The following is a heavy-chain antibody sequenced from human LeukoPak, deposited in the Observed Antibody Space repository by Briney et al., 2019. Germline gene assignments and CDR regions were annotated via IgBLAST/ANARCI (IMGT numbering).Heavy chain of an antibody. J-gene: IGHJ4*02. CDR2: IYYSGST. Sequence: SGPTLVNPTQTLTLTCTFSGFSVSTSGEGVRWIRQPPGKGLEWIGYIYYSGSTYYNPSLKSRVTISIDASKNQFSLKLTSVTAADTAVYYCARVAGYSSPFAYWGQGTLVTVSS. CDR1: GFSVSTSGEG. V-gene: IGHV4-31*03. CDR3: ARVAGYSSPFAY. D-gene: IGHD6-13*01.